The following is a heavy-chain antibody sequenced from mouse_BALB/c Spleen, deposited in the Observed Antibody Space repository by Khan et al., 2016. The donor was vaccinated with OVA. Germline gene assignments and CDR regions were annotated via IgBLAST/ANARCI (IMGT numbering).Heavy chain of an antibody. Sequence: EVQLQESGTVLARPGASVKMSCKASGYSFTSYWMHWVKQRPGQGLEWIGGIYPGNSDTSYNQKFKGKAKLTAVTSASTAYMELSSLTNEDSAVYYCTDGNYVGWFVYWGQGTLVTVSA. CDR2: IYPGNSDT. V-gene: IGHV1-5*01. CDR1: GYSFTSYW. CDR3: TDGNYVGWFVY. D-gene: IGHD2-1*01. J-gene: IGHJ3*01.